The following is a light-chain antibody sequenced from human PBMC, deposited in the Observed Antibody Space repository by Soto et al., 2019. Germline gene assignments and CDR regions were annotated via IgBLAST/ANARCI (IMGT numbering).Light chain of an antibody. J-gene: IGKJ1*01. Sequence: DIQVTQSPPTLSASVGDRVTITCRASQTISTWMAWYQQKPGKAPKLLVYDASTLQSGVASRFSGSGSGTDVTHIISGLQPDDSATYYCQQDTNTNQPWMFGQGTKVEI. CDR1: QTISTW. V-gene: IGKV1-5*01. CDR2: DAS. CDR3: QQDTNTNQPWM.